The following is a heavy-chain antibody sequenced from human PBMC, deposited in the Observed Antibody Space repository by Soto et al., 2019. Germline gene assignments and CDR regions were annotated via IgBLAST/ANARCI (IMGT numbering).Heavy chain of an antibody. J-gene: IGHJ5*02. Sequence: PGGSLRLSCSASGFTFSSYAMHWVRQAPGKGLEYVSAISSNGGSTYYADSVKGRFTISRDNSKNTLYLQMSSLRAEDTAVYYCVKGHVQWELKSRRQNWFDPWGQGTLVTVSS. CDR2: ISSNGGST. CDR1: GFTFSSYA. V-gene: IGHV3-64D*06. D-gene: IGHD1-26*01. CDR3: VKGHVQWELKSRRQNWFDP.